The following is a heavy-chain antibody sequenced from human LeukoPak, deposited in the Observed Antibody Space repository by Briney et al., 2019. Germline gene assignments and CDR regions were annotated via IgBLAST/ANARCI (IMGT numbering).Heavy chain of an antibody. J-gene: IGHJ4*02. D-gene: IGHD2-2*01. CDR2: ISGRVDSE. Sequence: PGGSLRLSCITSGFTFSTHTMNWLRQAPGKGLEWVSSISGRVDSEFYADSVKGRFIISRDTAKNSVYLQMSTLRAEDTAVYYCARARYCSSTNCYEHDYWGQGTLVTVSS. V-gene: IGHV3-21*06. CDR3: ARARYCSSTNCYEHDY. CDR1: GFTFSTHT.